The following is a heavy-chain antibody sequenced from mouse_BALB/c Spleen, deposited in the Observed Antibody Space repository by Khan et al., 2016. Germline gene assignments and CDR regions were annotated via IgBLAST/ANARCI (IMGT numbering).Heavy chain of an antibody. J-gene: IGHJ3*01. CDR3: DPVLAY. CDR1: GYTFTDYS. Sequence: QIQLVQSGPELKKPGETVKISCKASGYTFTDYSMHWVKQAPGKGLKWMGWINTETGEPTYADDFKGRFAFSLETSASTAYLEINNLKNEDTATYFCDPVLAYWGQGILVTVAA. CDR2: INTETGEP. V-gene: IGHV9-2-1*01.